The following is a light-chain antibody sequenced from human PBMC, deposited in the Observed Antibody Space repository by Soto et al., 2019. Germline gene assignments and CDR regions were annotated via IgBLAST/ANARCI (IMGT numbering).Light chain of an antibody. CDR3: QQSYSTPH. CDR2: AAS. Sequence: DIQMTQSPSSLSASVGDRVTITCRASQSISSYLNWYQQKPGKAPKLLIYAASSLQSGVPSRFSGSGPGTDFTLTISSLQPEDFATYYCQQSYSTPHFGQGTRLEI. J-gene: IGKJ5*01. V-gene: IGKV1-39*01. CDR1: QSISSY.